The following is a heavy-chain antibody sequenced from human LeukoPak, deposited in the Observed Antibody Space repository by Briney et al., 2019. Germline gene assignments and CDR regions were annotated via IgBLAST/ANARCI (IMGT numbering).Heavy chain of an antibody. D-gene: IGHD6-19*01. V-gene: IGHV3-30*02. Sequence: GGSLRLSCAASGFTFSSYGMHWVRQAPGKGLEWVAFIRYDGSNKYYADSVKGRFTISRDNSKNTLYLQMNSLRAADTAVYYCAKAGSGWYNWFDPWGKGTLVAVFS. CDR3: AKAGSGWYNWFDP. CDR2: IRYDGSNK. CDR1: GFTFSSYG. J-gene: IGHJ5*02.